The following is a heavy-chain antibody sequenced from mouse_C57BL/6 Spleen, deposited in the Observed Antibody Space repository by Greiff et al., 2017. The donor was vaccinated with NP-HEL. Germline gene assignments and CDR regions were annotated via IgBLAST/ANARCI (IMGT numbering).Heavy chain of an antibody. D-gene: IGHD1-1*01. V-gene: IGHV1-82*01. CDR1: GYAFSSSW. Sequence: VHLVESGPELVKPGASVKISCKASGYAFSSSWMNWVKQRPGKGLEWIGRIYPGDGDTNYNGKFKGKATLTADKSSSTAYMQLSSLTSEDSAVYFCARWSYGSSYRYFDVWGTGTTVTVSS. CDR3: ARWSYGSSYRYFDV. CDR2: IYPGDGDT. J-gene: IGHJ1*03.